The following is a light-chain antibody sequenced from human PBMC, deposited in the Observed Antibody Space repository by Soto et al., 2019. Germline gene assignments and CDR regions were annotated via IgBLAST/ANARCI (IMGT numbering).Light chain of an antibody. CDR3: QQRSNWPLFT. V-gene: IGKV3-11*01. J-gene: IGKJ3*01. Sequence: EIVLTQSPATLSLSPGERATLSCRASQSVSSYLAWYQQKPGQAPRLLIYDASNRATGIPARFSGSGSGTDFTRTISSLEPADFAVYYCQQRSNWPLFTFGPGTKVDIK. CDR1: QSVSSY. CDR2: DAS.